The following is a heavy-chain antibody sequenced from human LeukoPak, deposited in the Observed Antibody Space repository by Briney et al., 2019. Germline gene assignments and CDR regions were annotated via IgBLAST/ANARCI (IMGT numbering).Heavy chain of an antibody. CDR2: ISGGGITT. V-gene: IGHV3-23*01. D-gene: IGHD6-19*01. J-gene: IGHJ4*02. Sequence: GGSLRLSCAASGFTFSNYAMSWVRQAPGKGLEWVSIISGGGITTYYADSAKGRFTIFRDNSKNTMFLQMNGLRADDTAVYYCPRQSYASGWNPFDYWGQGILVTVSS. CDR1: GFTFSNYA. CDR3: PRQSYASGWNPFDY.